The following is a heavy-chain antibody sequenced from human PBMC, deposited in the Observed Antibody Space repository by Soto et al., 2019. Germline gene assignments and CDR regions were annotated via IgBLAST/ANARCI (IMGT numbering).Heavy chain of an antibody. CDR2: IWYDGSDK. D-gene: IGHD3-16*01. V-gene: IGHV3-33*01. CDR1: GFTLSGFG. J-gene: IGHJ4*02. CDR3: AFGNLSYYFDY. Sequence: GGSLRLSCAASGFTLSGFGMHWVRQAPGKGLEWVAIIWYDGSDKYYADSVKGRFTISRDNSKNTLYLQMNSLRAEDTAVYHCAFGNLSYYFDYWGQGTPVTVSS.